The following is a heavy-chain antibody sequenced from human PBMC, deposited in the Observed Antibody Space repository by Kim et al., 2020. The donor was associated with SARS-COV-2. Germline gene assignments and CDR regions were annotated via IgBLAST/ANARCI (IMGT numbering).Heavy chain of an antibody. CDR3: AKGRREYSSSSVSDY. J-gene: IGHJ4*02. D-gene: IGHD6-6*01. V-gene: IGHV3-23*01. Sequence: DSVKGRFTSSRDNSKNTLYLQMNSLRAEDTAVYYCAKGRREYSSSSVSDYWGQGTLVTVSS.